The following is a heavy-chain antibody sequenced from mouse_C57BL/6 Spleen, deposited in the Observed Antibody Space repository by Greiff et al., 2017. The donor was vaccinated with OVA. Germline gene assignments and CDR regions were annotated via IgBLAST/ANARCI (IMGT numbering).Heavy chain of an antibody. J-gene: IGHJ1*03. CDR3: ARQSYYGSSSYWYFDV. Sequence: EVKVVESGGDLVKPGGSLKLSCAASGFTFSSYGMSWVRQTPDKRLEWVATISSGGSYTYYPDSVKGRFTISRDNAKNTLYLQMSSLKSEDTAMYYCARQSYYGSSSYWYFDVWGTGTTVTVSS. CDR2: ISSGGSYT. CDR1: GFTFSSYG. D-gene: IGHD1-1*01. V-gene: IGHV5-6*01.